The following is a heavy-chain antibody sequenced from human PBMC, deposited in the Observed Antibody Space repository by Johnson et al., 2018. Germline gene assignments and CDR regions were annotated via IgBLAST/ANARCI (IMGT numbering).Heavy chain of an antibody. CDR2: SRSIVYGGTA. CDR1: GFTFGDYA. V-gene: IGHV3-49*03. D-gene: IGHD1-26*01. Sequence: EVQLVESGGGLVQPGQSRRLSCTTSTSGFTFGDYAMSWIRQAPGKGLEWVGFSRSIVYGGTAEYAASVKGRCTISRDDSKSIVYLQMKSLKTEDTAVYYCTRDVGYWGQGTLVTVSS. CDR3: TRDVGY. J-gene: IGHJ4*02.